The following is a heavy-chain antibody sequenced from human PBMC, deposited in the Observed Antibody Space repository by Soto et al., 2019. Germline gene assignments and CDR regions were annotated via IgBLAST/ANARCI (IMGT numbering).Heavy chain of an antibody. V-gene: IGHV3-48*01. Sequence: SLRLSCAASGFTFSSYSMNWVRQAPGKGLEWVSYISSSSSTIYYADSVKGRFTISRDNAKNSLYLQMNSLRAEDTAVYYCARGPYYYDSSGYGYWGQGTLVTVS. J-gene: IGHJ4*02. D-gene: IGHD3-22*01. CDR1: GFTFSSYS. CDR3: ARGPYYYDSSGYGY. CDR2: ISSSSSTI.